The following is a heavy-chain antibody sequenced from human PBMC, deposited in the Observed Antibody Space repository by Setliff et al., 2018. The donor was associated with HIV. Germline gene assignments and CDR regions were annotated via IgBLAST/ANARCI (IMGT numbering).Heavy chain of an antibody. V-gene: IGHV1-18*01. J-gene: IGHJ1*01. CDR1: GYRFNTYG. D-gene: IGHD3-22*01. CDR2: SSPYNGDT. CDR3: VWGVTRDISGYYRDEYFQH. Sequence: ASVKVSCKASGYRFNTYGISWVRQAPGQGLAWMGWSSPYNGDTRSAQSLQGRVTLTTDTSTNTAYMEMRTLRSDDTAVYYSVWGVTRDISGYYRDEYFQHWGQGTPVTVTS.